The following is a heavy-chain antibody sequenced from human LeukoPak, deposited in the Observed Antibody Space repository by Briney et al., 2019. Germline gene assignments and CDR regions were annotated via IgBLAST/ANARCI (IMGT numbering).Heavy chain of an antibody. CDR3: ARDFSRRGYNYGHFDY. D-gene: IGHD5-18*01. Sequence: GGSLRLSCAASGFTFSSYSMNWVRQAPGKGLEWVSSISSSSSYIYYADSVKGRFTISRDNAKNSLYLQMNSLRAEDTAVYYCARDFSRRGYNYGHFDYWGQGTLVTVSS. CDR2: ISSSSSYI. V-gene: IGHV3-21*01. CDR1: GFTFSSYS. J-gene: IGHJ4*02.